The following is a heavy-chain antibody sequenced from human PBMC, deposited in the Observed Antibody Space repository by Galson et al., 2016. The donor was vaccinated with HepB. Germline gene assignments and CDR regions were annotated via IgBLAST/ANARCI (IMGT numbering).Heavy chain of an antibody. J-gene: IGHJ5*02. CDR2: ISGTGGST. V-gene: IGHV3-23*01. D-gene: IGHD6-13*01. CDR1: GFTFSSYA. CDR3: AKGNEESNSGSSWYNWFDP. Sequence: SLRLSCAASGFTFSSYAMNWVRQAPGKGLEWVSAISGTGGSTYYGDSVKGRFTNSRDNSKNTLYLKMNSLRAEDTAVYYCAKGNEESNSGSSWYNWFDPWGQGTLVTVSS.